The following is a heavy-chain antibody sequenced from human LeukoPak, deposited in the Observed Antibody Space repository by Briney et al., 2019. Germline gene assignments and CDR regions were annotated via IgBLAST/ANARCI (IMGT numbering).Heavy chain of an antibody. CDR3: ARGGGYSSSWYLRDYYYYMDV. Sequence: SETLSLTCAVYGGSFSGYYWSWIRQPPGKGLEWIGEINHSGSTNYNPSLKSRVTISVDTSKNQFSLKLSSVTAADTAVYYCARGGGYSSSWYLRDYYYYMDVWGKGTTVTVSS. CDR2: INHSGST. V-gene: IGHV4-34*01. CDR1: GGSFSGYY. D-gene: IGHD6-13*01. J-gene: IGHJ6*03.